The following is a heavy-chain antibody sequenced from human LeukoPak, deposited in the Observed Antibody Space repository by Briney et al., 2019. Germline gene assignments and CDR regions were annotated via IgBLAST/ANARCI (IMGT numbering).Heavy chain of an antibody. CDR3: TSPAIYGDYALFDY. D-gene: IGHD4-17*01. CDR1: GFTFSSYA. V-gene: IGHV3-23*01. CDR2: ISGSGGST. Sequence: GGSLRLSCAASGFTFSSYAMSWVRQAPGKGLEWVSAISGSGGSTYYADSVKGRFTISRDNSKNTLYLQMNSLKTEDTAVYYCTSPAIYGDYALFDYWGQGTLVTVSS. J-gene: IGHJ4*02.